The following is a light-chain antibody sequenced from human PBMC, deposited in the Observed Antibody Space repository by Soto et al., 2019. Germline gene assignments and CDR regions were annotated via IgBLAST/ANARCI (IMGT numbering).Light chain of an antibody. CDR3: QLYSGYGSRT. CDR2: KPS. Sequence: DIQMTQSPSTLSASVGDRVTITCRASQSISSWLAWYQQKPGKAPKLLIYKPSTLESGVSSRFSGNAPRTEFTLTITTLQPDDFATYYCQLYSGYGSRTFGQGTKVQIK. CDR1: QSISSW. J-gene: IGKJ1*01. V-gene: IGKV1-5*03.